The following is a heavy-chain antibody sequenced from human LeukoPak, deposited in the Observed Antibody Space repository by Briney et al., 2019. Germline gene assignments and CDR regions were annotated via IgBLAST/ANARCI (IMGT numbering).Heavy chain of an antibody. CDR3: STDQVVVGPC. D-gene: IGHD3-22*01. Sequence: GGSLRLSCAAFGFTVNNAWMSWVRQGPGKGLEWVGRIKSRTDGGTTDDAANVKGRFTIARDDSRHTLYLQMTSLKTEDTAMYYCSTDQVVVGPCWGQGTLVTVSS. CDR1: GFTVNNAW. V-gene: IGHV3-15*01. J-gene: IGHJ4*02. CDR2: IKSRTDGGTT.